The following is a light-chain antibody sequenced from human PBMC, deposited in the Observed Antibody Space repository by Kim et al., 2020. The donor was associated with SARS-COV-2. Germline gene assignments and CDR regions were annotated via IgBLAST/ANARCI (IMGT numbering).Light chain of an antibody. V-gene: IGKV3-15*01. CDR1: QSVTSK. CDR3: QQYNNWPQT. CDR2: GAS. J-gene: IGKJ2*01. Sequence: EIVVTQSPATLSVSPGERATLSCTASQSVTSKLAWYQQKPGQAPRLLIYGASTRATGIPARFSGSGSGTEFTLTISSLQSEDFAIYFCQQYNNWPQTFGQGTMLEI.